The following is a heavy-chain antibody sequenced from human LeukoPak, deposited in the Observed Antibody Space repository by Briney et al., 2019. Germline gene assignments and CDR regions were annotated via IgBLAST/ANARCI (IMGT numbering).Heavy chain of an antibody. CDR2: FDPEDGET. D-gene: IGHD6-13*01. CDR3: ATDLGLAAAGRAFDI. CDR1: GYTLTELS. V-gene: IGHV1-24*01. Sequence: ASVKVSCKVSGYTLTELSMHWVRQAPGKGLEWMGGFDPEDGETIYAQKFQGRVTMTEDTSTDTAYMELSSLRSEDTAVYYCATDLGLAAAGRAFDIWGQGTMVTVSS. J-gene: IGHJ3*02.